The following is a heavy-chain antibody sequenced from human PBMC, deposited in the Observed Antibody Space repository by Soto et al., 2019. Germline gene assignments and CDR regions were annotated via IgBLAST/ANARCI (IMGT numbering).Heavy chain of an antibody. CDR1: GYSFTSYN. D-gene: IGHD3-16*01. Sequence: QVQLVQSGAEVKKPGASVRLSCKTSGYSFTSYNVQWVRQAPGQGPEWMGRINPSDTSTHYAQNFQGRVTLTRDTSTSTVYMELSSLRSEDSAVYYCARESPKTYYFDFWGQGTLVTVSS. J-gene: IGHJ4*02. CDR2: INPSDTST. V-gene: IGHV1-46*01. CDR3: ARESPKTYYFDF.